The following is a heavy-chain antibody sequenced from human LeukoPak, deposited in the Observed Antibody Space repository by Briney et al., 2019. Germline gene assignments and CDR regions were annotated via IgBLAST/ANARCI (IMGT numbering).Heavy chain of an antibody. CDR2: IYYSGST. CDR3: ATRHYDFWSGYHQSFDAFDI. Sequence: SETLSLTCTVSGGSISSYYWSWIRQPPGKGLEWIGYIYYSGSTNYNPSLKSRVTISVDTSKNQFSLKLSSVTAADTAVYYCATRHYDFWSGYHQSFDAFDIWGQGTMVTVSS. V-gene: IGHV4-59*01. CDR1: GGSISSYY. J-gene: IGHJ3*02. D-gene: IGHD3-3*01.